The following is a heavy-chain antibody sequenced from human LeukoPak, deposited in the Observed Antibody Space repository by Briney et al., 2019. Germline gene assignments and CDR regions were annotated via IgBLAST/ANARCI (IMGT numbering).Heavy chain of an antibody. V-gene: IGHV3-30*18. CDR1: GFTFSSYG. D-gene: IGHD5-18*01. CDR2: ISYDGSNK. CDR3: AKDLQNTAMVLDY. J-gene: IGHJ4*02. Sequence: GGSLTLSCAASGFTFSSYGMQGLRQAPGKGREWVAVISYDGSNKYYADSVKGRFTISRDNTENTLYMQMTSLRAEDTAVYYCAKDLQNTAMVLDYWGQGTLVTVSS.